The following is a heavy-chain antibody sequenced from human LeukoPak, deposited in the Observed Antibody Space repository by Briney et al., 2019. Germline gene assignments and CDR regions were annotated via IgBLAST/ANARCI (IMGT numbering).Heavy chain of an antibody. V-gene: IGHV3-23*01. J-gene: IGHJ4*02. CDR2: ISGSGGST. CDR1: GFTFSSCA. CDR3: AKSFDWLLPVLYFDY. D-gene: IGHD3-9*01. Sequence: GGSLRLSCAASGFTFSSCAMSWVRQAPGKGLEWVSAISGSGGSTYYADSVKGRFTISRDNSKNTLYLQMNSLRAEDTAVYYCAKSFDWLLPVLYFDYWGQGTLVTVSS.